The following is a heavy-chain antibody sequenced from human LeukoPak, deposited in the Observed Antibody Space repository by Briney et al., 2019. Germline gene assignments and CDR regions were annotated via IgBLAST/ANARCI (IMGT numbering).Heavy chain of an antibody. Sequence: GGSLRLSCAGSGFIFHPYAMTWVRQAPGKGLEWVANMKQDGSDKYYVDSVKGRFTISRDNAKDSLYLQMNSLRAEDTAVYYCARACYYDSSGYCHDAFDIWGQGTMVTVSS. CDR3: ARACYYDSSGYCHDAFDI. V-gene: IGHV3-7*01. CDR1: GFIFHPYA. J-gene: IGHJ3*02. D-gene: IGHD3-22*01. CDR2: MKQDGSDK.